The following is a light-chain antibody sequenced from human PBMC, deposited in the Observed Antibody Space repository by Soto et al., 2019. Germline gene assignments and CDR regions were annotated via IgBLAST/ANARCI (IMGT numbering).Light chain of an antibody. CDR3: QQYGNSPIT. CDR2: GAS. Sequence: IVLTQAPVTLSLSPGYRATLSCMASQTISSTFLAWYRQKPGQAPRLLIYGASTRATGIPARFSGSGSGTDFTLTISRLEPEDFAVYYCQQYGNSPITFGQGTRLEIK. CDR1: QTISSTF. V-gene: IGKV3-20*01. J-gene: IGKJ5*01.